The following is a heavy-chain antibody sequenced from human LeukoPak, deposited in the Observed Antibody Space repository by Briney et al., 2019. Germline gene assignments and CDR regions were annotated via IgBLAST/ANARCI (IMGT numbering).Heavy chain of an antibody. J-gene: IGHJ4*02. V-gene: IGHV3-7*01. Sequence: GGSLRLSCAASGFTFSSYWMSWVRQAPGKGLEWVANIKQDGSEKYYVDSVKGRFTISRDNAKNSLYLQMNSLRAEDTAVYYCARDRHGEQWLVGGLDYWGQGTLVTASS. CDR3: ARDRHGEQWLVGGLDY. D-gene: IGHD6-19*01. CDR2: IKQDGSEK. CDR1: GFTFSSYW.